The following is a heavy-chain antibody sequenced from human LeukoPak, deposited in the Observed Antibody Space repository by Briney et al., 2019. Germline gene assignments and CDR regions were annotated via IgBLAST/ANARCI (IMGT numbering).Heavy chain of an antibody. Sequence: GRSLRLSCAASGFTFDDYAMHWVRQAPGQGLEWVSGISWNSGSIGYADSVKGRFTISRDNAKNSLYLQMNSLRAEDTALYYCAKGPAGEWKHGSYFDYWGQGTLVTVSS. V-gene: IGHV3-9*01. CDR2: ISWNSGSI. J-gene: IGHJ4*02. D-gene: IGHD3-10*01. CDR3: AKGPAGEWKHGSYFDY. CDR1: GFTFDDYA.